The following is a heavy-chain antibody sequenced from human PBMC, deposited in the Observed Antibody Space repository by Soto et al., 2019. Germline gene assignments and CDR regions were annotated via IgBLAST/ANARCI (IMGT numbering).Heavy chain of an antibody. CDR3: TRDPPAASH. CDR2: IYSRANT. V-gene: IGHV3-53*01. Sequence: GGSLRLSCAASGVTVSNNYMSWVRQAPGKGLEWVSLIYSRANTGYADSVRGRFTISRDCSKNTLYLQMNSLRAEGTAVYYCTRDPPAASHWGQGTLVTVSS. CDR1: GVTVSNNY. J-gene: IGHJ4*02. D-gene: IGHD2-2*01.